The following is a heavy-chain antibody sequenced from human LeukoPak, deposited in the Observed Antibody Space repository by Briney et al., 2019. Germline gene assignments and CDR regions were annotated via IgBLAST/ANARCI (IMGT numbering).Heavy chain of an antibody. CDR2: IIPIFGTA. J-gene: IGHJ4*02. D-gene: IGHD2-15*01. V-gene: IGHV1-69*13. Sequence: SVKVSCKASGGTFSSYAISWVRQAPGQGLEWMGGIIPIFGTANYAQKFQGRVTITADESTSTAYMELSSLRSEDTAVYYCARKADCSGGSCYSPAGYWGQGTLVTVSS. CDR3: ARKADCSGGSCYSPAGY. CDR1: GGTFSSYA.